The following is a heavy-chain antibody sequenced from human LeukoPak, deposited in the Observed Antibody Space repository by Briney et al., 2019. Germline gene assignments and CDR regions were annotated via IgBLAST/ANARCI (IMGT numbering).Heavy chain of an antibody. CDR2: ISGSGDST. V-gene: IGHV3-23*01. D-gene: IGHD3-16*01. CDR3: AKGLRTGVGPYMGYHYYMDV. J-gene: IGHJ6*03. Sequence: AGGSLRLSCAASGFTFITYTMRWVRQAPGKGLEWVAAISGSGDSTYYADSVKGRFTISRDNSYNTVSLQMNSLRDEDTGVYYCAKGLRTGVGPYMGYHYYMDVWGKGATVTVSS. CDR1: GFTFITYT.